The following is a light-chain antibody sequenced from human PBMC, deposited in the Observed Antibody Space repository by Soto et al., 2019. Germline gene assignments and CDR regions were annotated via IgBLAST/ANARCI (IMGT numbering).Light chain of an antibody. CDR3: QQYYDWPPEVT. V-gene: IGKV1-39*01. J-gene: IGKJ3*01. CDR2: AAS. CDR1: QSISNF. Sequence: DIRMTQSPSSLSASVGDRVSITCRASQSISNFLNWYQQKPGKAPKLLIYAASNLHSGVPSRFSGSGSGTEFTLTITSLQPEDFAIYVCQQYYDWPPEVTFGPGTKVDFK.